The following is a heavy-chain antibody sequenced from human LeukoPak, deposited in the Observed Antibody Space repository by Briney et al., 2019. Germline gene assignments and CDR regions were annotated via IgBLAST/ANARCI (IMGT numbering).Heavy chain of an antibody. V-gene: IGHV3-33*01. CDR3: ARDSALYGSGSYLDY. CDR2: IWYDGSNK. CDR1: GFTFSSYG. Sequence: GGSLRLSCAASGFTFSSYGMHWVRQAPGKGLEWVAVIWYDGSNKYYADSVKGRFTISRDNSKNTLYLQMNSLRAEDTAVYYCARDSALYGSGSYLDYWGQGTLVTVSS. D-gene: IGHD3-10*01. J-gene: IGHJ4*02.